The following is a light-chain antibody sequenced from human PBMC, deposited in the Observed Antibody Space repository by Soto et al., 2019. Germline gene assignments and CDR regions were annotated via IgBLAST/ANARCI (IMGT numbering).Light chain of an antibody. CDR1: NSDVGGYNY. CDR2: DVS. Sequence: QSALTQPRSVSGSPGQSVTISCTGTNSDVGGYNYVSWYQEQPGKAPKLMIYDVSKRPSGVPDRFSGSKSGNTASLTISGLQAEDESDYYCRSYAGSYSYVFGTGTKLTVL. CDR3: RSYAGSYSYV. J-gene: IGLJ1*01. V-gene: IGLV2-11*01.